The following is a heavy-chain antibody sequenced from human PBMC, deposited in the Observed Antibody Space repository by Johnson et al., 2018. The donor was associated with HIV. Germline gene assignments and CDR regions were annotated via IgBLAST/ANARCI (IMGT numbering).Heavy chain of an antibody. CDR3: AKDRIRSKAPDTFDV. D-gene: IGHD1-14*01. CDR1: GFTFSSYA. J-gene: IGHJ3*01. CDR2: ISGSGDSA. V-gene: IGHV3-23*04. Sequence: VQLVESGGGLVQPGGSLRLSCAASGFTFSSYAMSWVRQAPGKGLEWVSAISGSGDSAYYADSVKGRFTISRDNSKNTLYLQMDSLRAVSTAVFYCAKDRIRSKAPDTFDVWGQGTMVTVSS.